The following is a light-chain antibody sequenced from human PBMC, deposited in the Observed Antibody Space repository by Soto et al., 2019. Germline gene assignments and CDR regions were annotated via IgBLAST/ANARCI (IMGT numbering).Light chain of an antibody. CDR2: AAS. J-gene: IGKJ5*01. Sequence: DIQMTQSPSSLSASVGDRVIITCRASQSINSYLNWYQQKPGKAPKLLIYAASSLQSGVPSRFSGSGSGTDFTLTISSLQPEDFATYYCQQSHSTPSTFGQGTRLEMK. CDR3: QQSHSTPST. CDR1: QSINSY. V-gene: IGKV1-39*01.